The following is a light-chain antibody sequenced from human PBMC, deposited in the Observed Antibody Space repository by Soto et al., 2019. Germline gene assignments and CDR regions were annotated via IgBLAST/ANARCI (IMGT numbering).Light chain of an antibody. Sequence: DIQMTQSPSTLSASVGDRVTITCRASQSVRSWLAWYQQKPGRAPKFLIYDASSLESGVPSRLSGTGSGTELTLTIRNLQPDDFATYYCQQYDNYPLTFGGGTKVEI. V-gene: IGKV1-5*01. CDR2: DAS. CDR3: QQYDNYPLT. J-gene: IGKJ4*01. CDR1: QSVRSW.